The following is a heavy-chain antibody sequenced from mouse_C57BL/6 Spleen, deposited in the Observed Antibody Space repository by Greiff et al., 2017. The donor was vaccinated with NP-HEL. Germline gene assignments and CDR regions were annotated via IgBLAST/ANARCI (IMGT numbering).Heavy chain of an antibody. CDR3: ARGPRRVRPTFFED. CDR1: GYSFTGYY. CDR2: INPSTGGT. V-gene: IGHV1-42*01. D-gene: IGHD3-2*02. J-gene: IGHJ2*01. Sequence: VQLQQSGPELVKPGASVKISCKASGYSFTGYYMNWVKQSPEKSLEWIGEINPSTGGTTYNQKFKAKATLTVDKSSSTAYMQLKSLTSEDSAVYYCARGPRRVRPTFFEDWGQGTTLTVSS.